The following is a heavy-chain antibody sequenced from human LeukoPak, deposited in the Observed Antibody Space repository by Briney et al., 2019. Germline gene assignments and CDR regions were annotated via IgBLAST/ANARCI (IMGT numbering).Heavy chain of an antibody. CDR1: GFIFNNYA. D-gene: IGHD1-26*01. V-gene: IGHV3-23*01. Sequence: GGSLRLSCAASGFIFNNYALSWVRQAPGKGLEWVSVISGNGGDTFYADSVKGRFTISRDNYKNTLYLQMNSLRVEDTAVYYCAKGRTLVGGSTRSYDYWGQGTLVTVSS. CDR2: ISGNGGDT. CDR3: AKGRTLVGGSTRSYDY. J-gene: IGHJ4*02.